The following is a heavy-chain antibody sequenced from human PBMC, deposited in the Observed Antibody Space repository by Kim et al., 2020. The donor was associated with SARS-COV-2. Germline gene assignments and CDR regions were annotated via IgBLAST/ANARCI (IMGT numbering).Heavy chain of an antibody. CDR2: IYYSGST. CDR1: GGSISSGGYY. D-gene: IGHD4-17*01. J-gene: IGHJ6*03. V-gene: IGHV4-31*03. Sequence: SETLSLTCTVSGGSISSGGYYWSWIRQHPGKGLEWIGYIYYSGSTYYNPSLKSRVTISVDTSKNQFSLKLSSVTAADTAVYYCARALRRYYYMDVWGKGTTVTVSS. CDR3: ARALRRYYYMDV.